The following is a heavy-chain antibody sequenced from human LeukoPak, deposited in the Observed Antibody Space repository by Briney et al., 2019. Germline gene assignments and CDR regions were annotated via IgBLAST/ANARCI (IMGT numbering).Heavy chain of an antibody. CDR2: ISGSGGST. J-gene: IGHJ4*02. CDR1: GFTFSSYA. V-gene: IGHV3-23*01. Sequence: GGSLRLSCAASGFTFSSYAMSWDRQAPGKGLEWVSAISGSGGSTYYADSVKGRFTISRDNSKNTLYLQMNSLRAEDTAVYYCAKDGSGYETAPDYWGQGTLVTVSS. D-gene: IGHD5-12*01. CDR3: AKDGSGYETAPDY.